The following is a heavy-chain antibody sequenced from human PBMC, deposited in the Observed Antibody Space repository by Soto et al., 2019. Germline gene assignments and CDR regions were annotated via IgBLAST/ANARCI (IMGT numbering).Heavy chain of an antibody. V-gene: IGHV1-2*02. D-gene: IGHD3-16*01. CDR3: ASRHLRDYLRCNFDP. CDR2: IDPKSGDT. CDR1: GYTFTDNQ. Sequence: ASVKVSCKASGYTFTDNQIHWLRRAPGQRLEWMGRIDPKSGDTNFAPTYQGRVTMTRDTSTNTVYMELTRLTSGDTAIYFCASRHLRDYLRCNFDPWGQGTLVTGSS. J-gene: IGHJ5*02.